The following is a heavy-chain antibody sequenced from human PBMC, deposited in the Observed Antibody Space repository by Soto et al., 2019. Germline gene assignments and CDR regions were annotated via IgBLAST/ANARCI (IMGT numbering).Heavy chain of an antibody. CDR1: GFTFSSYG. CDR3: ARDQYYYDSSGYYLVY. V-gene: IGHV3-33*01. Sequence: QVQLVESGGGVVQPGRSLRLSCAASGFTFSSYGMHWVRQAPGKGLEWVAVIWYDGSNKYYADSVKGRFTISRDNSKNTLYLQINSLRGEDTAVYYCARDQYYYDSSGYYLVYWGQGTLVTVSS. CDR2: IWYDGSNK. D-gene: IGHD3-22*01. J-gene: IGHJ4*02.